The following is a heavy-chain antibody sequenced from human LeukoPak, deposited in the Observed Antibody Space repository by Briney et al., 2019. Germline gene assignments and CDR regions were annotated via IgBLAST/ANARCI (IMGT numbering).Heavy chain of an antibody. CDR3: ARSPKPSFDV. CDR2: TNPKSGDT. V-gene: IGHV1-2*02. J-gene: IGHJ3*01. Sequence: EASVKVSCKASGYTFTDFLIHWVRQAPGQGPEWMGWTNPKSGDTKYGQRSQGRVVMTRDTSINTAYVTLSSLTSDDSGVYYCARSPKPSFDVWGLGTRVIVSS. CDR1: GYTFTDFL.